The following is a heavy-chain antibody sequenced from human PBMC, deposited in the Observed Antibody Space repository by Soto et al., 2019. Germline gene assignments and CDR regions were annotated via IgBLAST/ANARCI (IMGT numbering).Heavy chain of an antibody. Sequence: EVQLVESGGGLVQPGRSLRLSCAASGFTFDDYAMHWVRQAPGKGLEWVSGISWNSGSIGYADSVKGRFTISRDKAKNSLYLQMNSLRAEDTALYYCAKWASYYYGSGSYSPGAFDIWGQGTMVTVSS. CDR1: GFTFDDYA. CDR3: AKWASYYYGSGSYSPGAFDI. D-gene: IGHD3-10*01. J-gene: IGHJ3*02. V-gene: IGHV3-9*01. CDR2: ISWNSGSI.